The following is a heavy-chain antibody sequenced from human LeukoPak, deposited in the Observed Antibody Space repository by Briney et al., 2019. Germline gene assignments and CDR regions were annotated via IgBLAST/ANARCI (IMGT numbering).Heavy chain of an antibody. D-gene: IGHD3-22*01. CDR3: ARLTYYYDSSGYPPAFDI. J-gene: IGHJ3*02. CDR2: IYYSGST. Sequence: KPSETLSLTCTVSGGSISSYYWSWIRQPPGKGLEWIGYIYYSGSTNYNPSLKSRVTISVDTSKNQFSLKLSSVTAADTAVYYCARLTYYYDSSGYPPAFDIWGQGTWSPSLQ. CDR1: GGSISSYY. V-gene: IGHV4-59*08.